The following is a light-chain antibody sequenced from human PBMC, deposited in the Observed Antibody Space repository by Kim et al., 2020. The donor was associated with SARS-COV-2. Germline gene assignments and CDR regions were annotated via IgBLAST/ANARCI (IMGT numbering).Light chain of an antibody. Sequence: RVTISCSGSSSNIGSNYVYWYQHLPGAAPKLLIYDNNQRPSGVPDRFSGSKSGTSASLAISGLRSDDEADYYCAAWDDSLSALWVFGGGTQLTVL. CDR1: SSNIGSNY. CDR2: DNN. CDR3: AAWDDSLSALWV. V-gene: IGLV1-47*02. J-gene: IGLJ3*02.